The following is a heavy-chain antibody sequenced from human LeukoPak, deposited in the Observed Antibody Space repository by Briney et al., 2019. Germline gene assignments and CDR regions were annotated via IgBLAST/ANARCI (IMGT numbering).Heavy chain of an antibody. J-gene: IGHJ4*02. V-gene: IGHV3-33*01. Sequence: PGRSLRLSCAASGFMFSSSVMHWVRQAPGKGLEWVALIWHDGTDIYYTDSVKGRFTISRDNAKNTLYLQMNSLRDEDTAVYYCTRGGYSYGVFDYWGQGTLVTVSA. CDR2: IWHDGTDI. CDR1: GFMFSSSV. CDR3: TRGGYSYGVFDY. D-gene: IGHD5-18*01.